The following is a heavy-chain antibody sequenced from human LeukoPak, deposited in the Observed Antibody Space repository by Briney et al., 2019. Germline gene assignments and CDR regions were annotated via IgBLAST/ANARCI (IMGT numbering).Heavy chain of an antibody. V-gene: IGHV3-30*18. CDR3: AKMVGGDYYDSSGYYRNFDY. D-gene: IGHD3-22*01. Sequence: GGSLRLSCAASGFTFSSYGMHWVRQAPGKGLEWVVVISYDGSNKYYADSVKGRFTISRDNSKNTLYLQMNSLRAEDTAVYYCAKMVGGDYYDSSGYYRNFDYWGQGTLVTVSS. CDR2: ISYDGSNK. J-gene: IGHJ4*02. CDR1: GFTFSSYG.